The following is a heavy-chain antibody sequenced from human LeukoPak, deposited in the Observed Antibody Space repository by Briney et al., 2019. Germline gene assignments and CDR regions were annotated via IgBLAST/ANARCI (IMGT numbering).Heavy chain of an antibody. J-gene: IGHJ4*02. V-gene: IGHV3-30*18. Sequence: GRSLRLSCAASGFTFSSYGMDWVRQAPGKGLEWVAVISYDGSNKYYADSVKGRFTISRDNSKNTLFLQMNSLRAEDTAVYYCAKDEGYRVDYWGQGTLVTVSS. D-gene: IGHD5-18*01. CDR2: ISYDGSNK. CDR1: GFTFSSYG. CDR3: AKDEGYRVDY.